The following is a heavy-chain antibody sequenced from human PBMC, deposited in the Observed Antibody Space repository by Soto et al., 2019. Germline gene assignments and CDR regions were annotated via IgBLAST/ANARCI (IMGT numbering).Heavy chain of an antibody. CDR2: IFYLGSS. CDR3: ARHSLALRKNNWFDP. Sequence: SETLSLTCTVSGDSIISSDFYWGWVRQPPGKGLEWIGSIFYLGSSYYNPSLKSRVTMSVDTSKNQFSLRLRSVTAADTALYFCARHSLALRKNNWFDPWGQGVMVTVSS. CDR1: GDSIISSDFY. V-gene: IGHV4-39*01. D-gene: IGHD3-3*02. J-gene: IGHJ5*02.